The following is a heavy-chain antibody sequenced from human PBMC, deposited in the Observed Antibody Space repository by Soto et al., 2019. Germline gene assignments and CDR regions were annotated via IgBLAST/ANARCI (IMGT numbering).Heavy chain of an antibody. CDR2: ISGSGGST. CDR1: GFTFSSYA. J-gene: IGHJ4*02. Sequence: EVQLLESGGGLVQPGGSLRLSCAASGFTFSSYAMSWVRQAPGKGLEWVSGISGSGGSTYYADSVKGRFTISRDNSKNTLYLQMDSLRAEDTAVYYGAKAIVAATSGTDCWGQGTLVTVSS. D-gene: IGHD1-26*01. V-gene: IGHV3-23*01. CDR3: AKAIVAATSGTDC.